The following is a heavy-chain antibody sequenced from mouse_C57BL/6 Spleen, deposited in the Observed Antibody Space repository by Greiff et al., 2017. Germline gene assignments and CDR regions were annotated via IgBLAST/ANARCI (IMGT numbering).Heavy chain of an antibody. CDR2: IYPGSGNT. D-gene: IGHD1-1*01. CDR3: ARPRGNYGSSYAMDY. CDR1: GYSFTSYY. J-gene: IGHJ4*01. Sequence: QVHVKQSGPELVKPGASVKISCKASGYSFTSYYIHWVKQRPGQGLEWIGWIYPGSGNTKYNEKFKGKATLTADTSSSTAYMQLSSLTSEDSAVYYCARPRGNYGSSYAMDYWGQGTSVTVSS. V-gene: IGHV1-66*01.